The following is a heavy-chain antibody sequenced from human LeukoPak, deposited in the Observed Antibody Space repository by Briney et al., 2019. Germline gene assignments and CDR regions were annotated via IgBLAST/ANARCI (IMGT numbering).Heavy chain of an antibody. CDR3: ARAVGYAPARAHFDY. CDR1: GGSISIYY. D-gene: IGHD2-2*01. CDR2: IYDSGST. J-gene: IGHJ4*02. V-gene: IGHV4-59*01. Sequence: SETLSLTCTVSGGSISIYYWSWIRQPPGKGLEWIGYIYDSGSTNYNPSLKSRVTISVDTSKNQFSLKLSSVTAADTAVYYCARAVGYAPARAHFDYWGQGTLVTVSS.